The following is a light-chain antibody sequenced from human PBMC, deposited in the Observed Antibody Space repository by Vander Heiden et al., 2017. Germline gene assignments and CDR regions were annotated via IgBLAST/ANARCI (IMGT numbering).Light chain of an antibody. CDR1: TANVGNTY. CDR2: DNN. Sequence: QPVLAQPPSVSAAPGQKVTLSGPGSTANVGNTYVAWYQHLPGTDPNLLTYDNNKRPPGIPDRLSGSKSGTAATLGSPGLQTGDEADHYCGTWDSSLSAVVFGGGSKLTVL. V-gene: IGLV1-51*01. CDR3: GTWDSSLSAVV. J-gene: IGLJ2*01.